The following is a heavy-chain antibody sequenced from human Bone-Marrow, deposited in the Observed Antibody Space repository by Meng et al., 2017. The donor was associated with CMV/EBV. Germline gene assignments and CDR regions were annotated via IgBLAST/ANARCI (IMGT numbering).Heavy chain of an antibody. CDR1: GYTFTSYG. Sequence: ASVKVSCKASGYTFTSYGISWVRQAPGQGLEWMGWISAYNGNTNYAQKLQGRVTMTTDTSTSTAYMELRSLRSDDTAVYYCATRGYCSSTSCYDYYYYGMDVWGQGTTVTVSS. V-gene: IGHV1-18*01. CDR3: ATRGYCSSTSCYDYYYYGMDV. D-gene: IGHD2-2*01. CDR2: ISAYNGNT. J-gene: IGHJ6*02.